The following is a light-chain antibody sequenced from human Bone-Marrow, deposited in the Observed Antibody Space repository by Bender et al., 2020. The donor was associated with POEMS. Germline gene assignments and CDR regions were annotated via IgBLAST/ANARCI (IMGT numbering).Light chain of an antibody. V-gene: IGLV2-14*01. CDR3: STSTRSRTCV. CDR2: GVS. CDR1: SSDIGASNF. Sequence: QSALTQPASLSGSPGQSITISCTGTSSDIGASNFVSWFQQHPGKVPKVIIYGVSNRPSAISNRFSASKSGNTASLTISTIRTEEEADYSCSTSTRSRTCVFEAGTKVT. J-gene: IGLJ1*01.